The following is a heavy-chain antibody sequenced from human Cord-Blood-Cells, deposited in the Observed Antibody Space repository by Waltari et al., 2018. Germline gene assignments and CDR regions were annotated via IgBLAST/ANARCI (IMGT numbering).Heavy chain of an antibody. Sequence: EVQLVESGGGLVKPGGSLRLSCAASGFTFSSYSMNWVRQATGKGLEWVSSISSSSSYIYYADSVKGRFTISRDNAKNSLYLQMNSLRAEDTAVYYCARDRGGDGYNYYFDYWGQGTLVTVSS. D-gene: IGHD5-12*01. CDR1: GFTFSSYS. CDR2: ISSSSSYI. CDR3: ARDRGGDGYNYYFDY. V-gene: IGHV3-21*01. J-gene: IGHJ4*02.